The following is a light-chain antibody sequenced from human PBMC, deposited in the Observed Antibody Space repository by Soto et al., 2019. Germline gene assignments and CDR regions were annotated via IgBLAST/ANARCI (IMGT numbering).Light chain of an antibody. CDR2: HAS. CDR1: PSISNW. J-gene: IGKJ1*01. Sequence: IQLTQSPSTLPASVGDRVTLTCRASPSISNWLAWYQQKPGTAPKLLIYHASILETAVPSRFSGNGSGTEFTHTISSLQPGDFATYYCQQYNSYSFGQGSRVEIK. V-gene: IGKV1-5*01. CDR3: QQYNSYS.